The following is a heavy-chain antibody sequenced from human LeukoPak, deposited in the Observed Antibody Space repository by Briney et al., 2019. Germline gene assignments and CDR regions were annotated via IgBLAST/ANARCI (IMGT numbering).Heavy chain of an antibody. CDR1: GGSFSGYY. Sequence: SETLSLTCAVYGGSFSGYYWSWIRQPPGKGLEGIGEINHSGSTNYNPSLKSRVTISVDTSKNQFSLKLSSVTAADTAVYYSARAGRSGYYVGYWGQGTLVTVSS. J-gene: IGHJ4*02. CDR2: INHSGST. D-gene: IGHD3-3*01. V-gene: IGHV4-34*01. CDR3: ARAGRSGYYVGY.